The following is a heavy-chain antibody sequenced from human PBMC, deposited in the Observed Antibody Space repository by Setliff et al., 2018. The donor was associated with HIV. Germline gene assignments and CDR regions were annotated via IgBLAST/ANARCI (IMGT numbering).Heavy chain of an antibody. CDR1: GGSFSSYY. J-gene: IGHJ4*02. Sequence: PSETLSLTCAVYGGSFSSYYWNWIRQSPGKGLEWIGEINHRGGTKYNPSLKSRVTVSEDTSKSQFSLTLNSVTDADTAVYYCARGLAAAGSFGRYYFDSWGRGNLVTVSS. D-gene: IGHD6-25*01. V-gene: IGHV4-34*01. CDR2: INHRGGT. CDR3: ARGLAAAGSFGRYYFDS.